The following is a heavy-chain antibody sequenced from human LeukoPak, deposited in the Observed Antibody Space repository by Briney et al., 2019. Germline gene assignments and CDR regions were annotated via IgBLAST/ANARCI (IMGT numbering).Heavy chain of an antibody. V-gene: IGHV5-51*01. CDR3: ARRPYSYGLGDWFDP. CDR1: GSSFTSYW. Sequence: GESLKISCKGSGSSFTSYWIGWVRQVPGKGLEWMGIIYPGDSDTRYSPSFQGQVTISADKSISTAYLQWSSLKASDTAMYYCARRPYSYGLGDWFDPWGQGTLVTVSS. D-gene: IGHD5-18*01. CDR2: IYPGDSDT. J-gene: IGHJ5*02.